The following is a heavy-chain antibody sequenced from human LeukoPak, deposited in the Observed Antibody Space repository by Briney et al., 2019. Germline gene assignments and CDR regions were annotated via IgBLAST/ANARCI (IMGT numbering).Heavy chain of an antibody. J-gene: IGHJ4*02. CDR1: GFTFNNYA. CDR3: AKGQRWELPLDY. D-gene: IGHD2-15*01. V-gene: IGHV3-23*01. Sequence: PGGSLRLSCAASGFTFNNYAMSWVRQAPGKGLEWVSAFSGSNDNTYHADSVKGRFTISRDNSKNTLYLQMNNLRAEDTALYYCAKGQRWELPLDYWGQGTLVTVSS. CDR2: FSGSNDNT.